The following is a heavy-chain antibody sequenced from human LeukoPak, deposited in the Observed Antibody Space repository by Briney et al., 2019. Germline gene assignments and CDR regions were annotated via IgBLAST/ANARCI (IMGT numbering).Heavy chain of an antibody. Sequence: SDTLSLTCTVSGGSISSYYWSWVRQPPGQGLEWIGYIYYSGSTNYNPSLKSRVTISVDTSKTQFSLKLSSVTAADTAVYYCARDIVAVIWGQGTLVTVSS. CDR3: ARDIVAVI. D-gene: IGHD5-12*01. CDR2: IYYSGST. J-gene: IGHJ4*02. CDR1: GGSISSYY. V-gene: IGHV4-59*01.